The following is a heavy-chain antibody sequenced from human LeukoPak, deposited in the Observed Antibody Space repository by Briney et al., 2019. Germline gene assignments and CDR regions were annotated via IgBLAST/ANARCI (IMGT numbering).Heavy chain of an antibody. Sequence: GGSLRLSCAASGFTFSSSAMSWVRQAPGKGLGWVSVMDGSGKTTYYADFVKGRFTISRDNSKNTLYLQLTSLRVEDTAVYYCAKVATWTYFDSWGQGTLVTVSS. V-gene: IGHV3-23*01. CDR1: GFTFSSSA. CDR2: MDGSGKTT. D-gene: IGHD3/OR15-3a*01. J-gene: IGHJ4*02. CDR3: AKVATWTYFDS.